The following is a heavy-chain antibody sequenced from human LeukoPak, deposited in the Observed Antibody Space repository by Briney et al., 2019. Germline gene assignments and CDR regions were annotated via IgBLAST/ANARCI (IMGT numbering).Heavy chain of an antibody. V-gene: IGHV4-34*01. D-gene: IGHD5-18*01. CDR1: GGSFSGYY. Sequence: PSETLSLTCAVYGGSFSGYYWSWIRQPPGKGLEWIGQIYHNGGTTYNPSLESRVTISLDTSKTQFSLRMNSVTAAGTAVYYCARHRIQLWLTYYFDYWGQGTLVTVSS. J-gene: IGHJ4*02. CDR2: IYHNGGT. CDR3: ARHRIQLWLTYYFDY.